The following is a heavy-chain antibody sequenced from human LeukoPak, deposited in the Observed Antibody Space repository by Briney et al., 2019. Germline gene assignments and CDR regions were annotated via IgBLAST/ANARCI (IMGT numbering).Heavy chain of an antibody. D-gene: IGHD4-17*01. CDR2: INTNTGNP. Sequence: ASVKVSCKASGYTFTNYAINWVRQAPGQGLEWTGWINTNTGNPTYAQGLTGRFLLSLDTSVSTAYLQISSLKAEDTAIYYCARRHDYGDYVSYCGQGTLVTVSS. J-gene: IGHJ4*02. CDR3: ARRHDYGDYVSY. V-gene: IGHV7-4-1*02. CDR1: GYTFTNYA.